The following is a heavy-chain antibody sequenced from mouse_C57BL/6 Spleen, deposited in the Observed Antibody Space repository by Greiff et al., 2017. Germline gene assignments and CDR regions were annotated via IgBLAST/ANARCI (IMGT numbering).Heavy chain of an antibody. CDR1: GYTFTSYW. CDR3: ARGNWDEAY. CDR2: IYPSDSET. D-gene: IGHD4-1*01. J-gene: IGHJ3*01. Sequence: QVQLQQPGAELVRPGSSVKLSCKASGYTFTSYWMDWVKQRPGQGLEWIGNIYPSDSETHYNQKFKDKATLTVDKSSSTAYMQLSSLTSEDSAVYYCARGNWDEAYWGQGTLVTVSA. V-gene: IGHV1-61*01.